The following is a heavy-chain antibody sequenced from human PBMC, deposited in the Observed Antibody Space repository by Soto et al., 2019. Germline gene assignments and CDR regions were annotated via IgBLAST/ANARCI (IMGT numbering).Heavy chain of an antibody. CDR2: ISSSGSLI. Sequence: XGSLRLSCAAAEFTFSGYYMSWIRQAPGKGLDWVSYISSSGSLIYYADSVKGRFTISRDNAKNSLFLQMNSLRAEDTAVYYCARGTYYYGSGSLPFDRWGQGTQVTVSS. CDR3: ARGTYYYGSGSLPFDR. V-gene: IGHV3-11*01. CDR1: EFTFSGYY. J-gene: IGHJ5*02. D-gene: IGHD3-10*01.